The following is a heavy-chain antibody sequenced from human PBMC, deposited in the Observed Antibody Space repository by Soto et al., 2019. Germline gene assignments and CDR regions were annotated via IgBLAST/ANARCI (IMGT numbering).Heavy chain of an antibody. CDR3: AGYMITFGGVNPT. V-gene: IGHV1-3*01. CDR2: INAGNGNT. CDR1: GYTFTSYA. Sequence: ASVKVSCKASGYTFTSYAMHWVRQAPGQRLEWMGWINAGNGNTKYSQKFQGRVTITRDTSASTAYMELSSLRSEDTAVYYCAGYMITFGGVNPTWGQGTLVTVSS. J-gene: IGHJ4*02. D-gene: IGHD3-16*01.